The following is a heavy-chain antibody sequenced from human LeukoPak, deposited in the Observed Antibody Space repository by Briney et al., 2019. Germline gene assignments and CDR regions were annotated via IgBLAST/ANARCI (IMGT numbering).Heavy chain of an antibody. CDR2: ISAYNGNT. V-gene: IGHV1-18*01. D-gene: IGHD3-22*01. J-gene: IGHJ4*02. Sequence: GASVKVSCKASGYTFTSYGISWVRQAPGQGLEWMGWISAYNGNTNYAQKLQGRVTMTTDTSTSTAYMQLRSLRSDDTAVYYCARDYGGTYYYDSSGYFHYWGQGTLVTVSS. CDR1: GYTFTSYG. CDR3: ARDYGGTYYYDSSGYFHY.